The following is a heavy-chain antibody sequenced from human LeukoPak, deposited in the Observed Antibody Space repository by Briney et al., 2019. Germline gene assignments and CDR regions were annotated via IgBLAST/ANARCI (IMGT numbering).Heavy chain of an antibody. Sequence: SVKVSCKASGGTFSSYAISWVRQAPGQELEWMGGIIPIFGTANYAQKFQGRVTITTDESTSTAYMELSSLRSEDTAVYYCARGSKDCSSTSCYYYYWGQGTLVTVSS. CDR3: ARGSKDCSSTSCYYYY. J-gene: IGHJ4*02. V-gene: IGHV1-69*05. D-gene: IGHD2-2*01. CDR1: GGTFSSYA. CDR2: IIPIFGTA.